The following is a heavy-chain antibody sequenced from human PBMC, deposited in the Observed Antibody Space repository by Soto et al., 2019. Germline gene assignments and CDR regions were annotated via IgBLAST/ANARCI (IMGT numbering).Heavy chain of an antibody. D-gene: IGHD6-13*01. CDR1: GGTFSSYA. CDR2: IIPIFGTA. J-gene: IGHJ6*02. V-gene: IGHV1-69*13. Sequence: ASVKVSCKASGGTFSSYAISWVRQAPGQGLEWMGGIIPIFGTANYAQKFQGRVTITADESTSTAYMELSSLRSEDTAVYYCARESEQQLEYSGHYYYYGMDVWGQGTTVTVSS. CDR3: ARESEQQLEYSGHYYYYGMDV.